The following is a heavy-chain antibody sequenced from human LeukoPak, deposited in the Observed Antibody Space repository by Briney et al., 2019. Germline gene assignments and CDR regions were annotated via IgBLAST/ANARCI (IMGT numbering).Heavy chain of an antibody. V-gene: IGHV4-59*01. Sequence: SETLSLTCTVSGGSISTYYWSWIRQSPGKGLEWIGYIYYSGNTNYNPSLKSRVTISIDTSKNHFSLKLSSVTAADTAVYYCARTHYAWIMFDPWGQGTLVTVSS. D-gene: IGHD3-16*01. CDR1: GGSISTYY. CDR2: IYYSGNT. CDR3: ARTHYAWIMFDP. J-gene: IGHJ5*02.